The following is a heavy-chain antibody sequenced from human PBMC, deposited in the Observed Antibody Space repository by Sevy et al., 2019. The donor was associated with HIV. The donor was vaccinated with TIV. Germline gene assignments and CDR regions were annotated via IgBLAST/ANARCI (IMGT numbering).Heavy chain of an antibody. CDR1: GFTVSSNY. J-gene: IGHJ2*01. Sequence: GGSLRLSCAASGFTVSSNYMSWVRQAPGKGLEWVSVIYSGGSTYYADSVKGRFTISRDNSKNTLYLQMNSLRAEDTAVYYCARHDYGDKVYCYFDLWGRGTLVTVSS. V-gene: IGHV3-53*01. D-gene: IGHD4-17*01. CDR3: ARHDYGDKVYCYFDL. CDR2: IYSGGST.